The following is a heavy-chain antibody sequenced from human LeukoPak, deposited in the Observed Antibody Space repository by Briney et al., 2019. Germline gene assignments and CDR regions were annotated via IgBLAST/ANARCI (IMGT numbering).Heavy chain of an antibody. V-gene: IGHV4-39*01. D-gene: IGHD1-14*01. CDR2: FYYSGNT. CDR3: ARSGIAYTFWYFNL. CDR1: GGSISSSSYY. Sequence: SETLSLTRTVSGGSISSSSYYWTWIRQPPGKGLEWIGSFYYSGNTYYSPSLKSRVTISVDTSKNQFSLRLTSVTAADTAVYYCARSGIAYTFWYFNLWGRGSLVTVSS. J-gene: IGHJ2*01.